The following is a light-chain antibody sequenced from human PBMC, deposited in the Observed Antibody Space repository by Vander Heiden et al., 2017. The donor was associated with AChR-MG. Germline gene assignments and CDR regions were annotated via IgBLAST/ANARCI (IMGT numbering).Light chain of an antibody. CDR3: QQRVSTPET. J-gene: IGKJ1*01. Sequence: DIQMTQSPSSLSASVGDRVTITCRASQNISSYLNWYQQKPGKAPKLLIYAASSLQSGVPSRFSGSGSGTDFTVSISSLQPEDFASYYCQQRVSTPETFGQGTKVEIK. V-gene: IGKV1-39*01. CDR1: QNISSY. CDR2: AAS.